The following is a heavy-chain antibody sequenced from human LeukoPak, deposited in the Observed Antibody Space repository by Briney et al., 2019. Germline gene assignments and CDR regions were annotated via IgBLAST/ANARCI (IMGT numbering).Heavy chain of an antibody. CDR2: INPSGGST. V-gene: IGHV1-46*01. CDR1: GYTFTSYY. Sequence: ASVKVSCKASGYTFTSYYMHWVRQAPGQGLEWMGIINPSGGSTSYAQKFQGRVTMTRDMSTSTVYMELSSLRSEDTAVYYCARDRYGWQTYNGYYYYYMDVWGKGTTVTVSS. J-gene: IGHJ6*03. CDR3: ARDRYGWQTYNGYYYYYMDV. D-gene: IGHD5-18*01.